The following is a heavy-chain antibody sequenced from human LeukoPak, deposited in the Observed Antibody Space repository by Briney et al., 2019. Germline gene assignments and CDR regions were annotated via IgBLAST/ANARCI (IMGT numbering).Heavy chain of an antibody. J-gene: IGHJ6*04. CDR2: IWYDGSNK. CDR1: GFTFSSYG. Sequence: PGRSLRLSCAASGFTFSSYGMHWVRQAPGKGLEWVAVIWYDGSNKYYADSVKGRFTISRDNSKNTLYLQMNSLRAEDTAVYYCARDPYGDYSYYYGMDVWDKGTTVTVSS. V-gene: IGHV3-33*01. D-gene: IGHD4-17*01. CDR3: ARDPYGDYSYYYGMDV.